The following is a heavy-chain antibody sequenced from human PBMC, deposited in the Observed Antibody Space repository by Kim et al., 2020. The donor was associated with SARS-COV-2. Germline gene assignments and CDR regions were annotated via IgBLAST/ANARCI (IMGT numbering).Heavy chain of an antibody. J-gene: IGHJ4*01. D-gene: IGHD6-19*01. CDR3: VRVYSCGWYLDL. Sequence: GGSLRLSCAASGFIFSDYYMSWIRQAPGKGLEWVSYISSTDYTAYADDVKGRFTISRHNANNKRYLHMRGLRAEDKAVDFCVRVYSCGWYLDLWGHGSLVTVS. CDR1: GFIFSDYY. CDR2: ISSTDYT. V-gene: IGHV3-11*06.